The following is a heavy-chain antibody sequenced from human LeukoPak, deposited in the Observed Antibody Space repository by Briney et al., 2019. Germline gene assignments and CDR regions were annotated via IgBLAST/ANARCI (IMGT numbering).Heavy chain of an antibody. CDR2: ISSTGGTT. Sequence: GGSLRLPCAASGITFSSYGMSWVRQAPGKGLEWVSSISSTGGTTYYADSVKGRFTISRDNSENTVYLQMNSVRAQDTALYYCAKDFGATVGASPFDYWGQGTLVTVSS. J-gene: IGHJ4*02. D-gene: IGHD1-26*01. CDR3: AKDFGATVGASPFDY. CDR1: GITFSSYG. V-gene: IGHV3-23*01.